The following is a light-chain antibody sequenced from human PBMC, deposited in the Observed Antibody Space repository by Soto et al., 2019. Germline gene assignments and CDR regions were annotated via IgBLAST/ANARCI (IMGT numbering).Light chain of an antibody. CDR3: QQYNSYPRT. CDR2: KAS. V-gene: IGKV1-5*03. CDR1: QTNCNW. J-gene: IGKJ1*01. Sequence: DIQVTQSPSTLSASVGDGVTITCRASQTNCNWLAWYQQKPGKAPKLLIYKASGLESGVPSRFSGSGSGTEFTLTISSLQPDDFATYHCQQYNSYPRTFGQGTKVEIK.